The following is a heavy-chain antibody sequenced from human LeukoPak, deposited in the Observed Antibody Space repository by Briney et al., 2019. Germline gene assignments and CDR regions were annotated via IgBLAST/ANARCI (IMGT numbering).Heavy chain of an antibody. D-gene: IGHD2-2*01. Sequence: PRGSLRLSCAACGFTFSIYGMHWVRQAQGKGLEWVAVIWYDGSNKYYADSVKGRFTISRDNSKNTLYLQMNSLRAEDTAVYYCARGGYKGYCSSTSCYLREYYFDYWGQGTLVTVSS. CDR3: ARGGYKGYCSSTSCYLREYYFDY. CDR2: IWYDGSNK. J-gene: IGHJ4*02. V-gene: IGHV3-33*01. CDR1: GFTFSIYG.